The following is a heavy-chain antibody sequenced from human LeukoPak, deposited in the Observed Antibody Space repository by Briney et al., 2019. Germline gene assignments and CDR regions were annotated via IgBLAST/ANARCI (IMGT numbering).Heavy chain of an antibody. D-gene: IGHD2-21*02. V-gene: IGHV3-21*01. CDR2: ISSSSGYI. CDR3: ARDPGLGRLYETKA. Sequence: GGSLRLSCAASGFTFSSYNMNWVRQAPVKELERISSISSSSGYIYYADSVKGRFTISRDNAKNSLYLQMNSLSAEDTAVYYCARDPGLGRLYETKAWGQGTLVTVSS. CDR1: GFTFSSYN. J-gene: IGHJ4*02.